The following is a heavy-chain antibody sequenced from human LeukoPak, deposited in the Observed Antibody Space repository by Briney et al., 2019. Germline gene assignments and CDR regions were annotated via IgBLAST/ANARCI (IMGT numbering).Heavy chain of an antibody. D-gene: IGHD2-15*01. CDR2: ISGSGGNT. J-gene: IGHJ4*02. Sequence: PGASLRLSCAASGFTFNSYAISWVRQAPGKGLEWVSAISGSGGNTYYADSVKGRFTISRDNSKNTLYLQMNSLRAEDTAVYYCAKAPTGYCSGGSCYHFDYWGQGTQVTVSS. CDR1: GFTFNSYA. V-gene: IGHV3-23*01. CDR3: AKAPTGYCSGGSCYHFDY.